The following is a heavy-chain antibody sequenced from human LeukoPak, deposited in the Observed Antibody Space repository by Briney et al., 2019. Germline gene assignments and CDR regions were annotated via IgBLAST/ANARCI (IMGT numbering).Heavy chain of an antibody. D-gene: IGHD3-16*01. V-gene: IGHV1-2*06. Sequence: ASVKVSCKASGYPFIGNYKHWVRQDPGQGLEWMGRINPDSGGTDHAQKFDGRVTMTSDTSIRTAYMELSRLRSDDTAVYYCARVGESYDMDYFDYWGQGTLVTVSS. CDR1: GYPFIGNY. J-gene: IGHJ4*02. CDR2: INPDSGGT. CDR3: ARVGESYDMDYFDY.